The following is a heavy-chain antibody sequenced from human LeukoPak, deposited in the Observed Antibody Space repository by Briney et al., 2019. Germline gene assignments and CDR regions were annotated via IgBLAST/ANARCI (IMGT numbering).Heavy chain of an antibody. CDR1: GGSISSSSYY. D-gene: IGHD3-10*01. J-gene: IGHJ3*02. CDR3: ARPLWFGEFSDAFDI. CDR2: IYYSGST. Sequence: PSETLSPTCTVSGGSISSSSYYWGWIRQPPGKGLEWIGSIYYSGSTYYNPSLKSRVTISVDTSKNQFSLKLSSVTAADTAVYYCARPLWFGEFSDAFDIWGQGTMVTVSS. V-gene: IGHV4-39*01.